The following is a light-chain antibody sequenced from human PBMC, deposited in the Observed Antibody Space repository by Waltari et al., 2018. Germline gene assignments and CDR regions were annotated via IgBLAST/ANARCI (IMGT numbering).Light chain of an antibody. V-gene: IGKV3-11*01. Sequence: ELVLTQSPSTLSLSPGEGATLSCRASQSFKTYLAWNKQKPGQAPRLLIYAASNRATGIPARFSGSGYGTDFTLTISSREPEDFAIYYCQQRSQWPPVTFGPGTKVNIK. CDR3: QQRSQWPPVT. CDR2: AAS. J-gene: IGKJ3*01. CDR1: QSFKTY.